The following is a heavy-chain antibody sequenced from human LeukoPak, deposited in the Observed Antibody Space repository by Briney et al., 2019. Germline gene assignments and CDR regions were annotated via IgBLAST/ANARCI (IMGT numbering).Heavy chain of an antibody. D-gene: IGHD2/OR15-2a*01. J-gene: IGHJ3*02. V-gene: IGHV3-21*01. CDR1: GFTFSSYS. Sequence: GGSLTLSCAASGFTFSSYSMNWIRQAPGKGLEWVSSISSSSNYKYYADSGKGRFTISRDHAKNSLYLQMNSLRVEDTAVYYCARTLTNMGAFDIWGQGTMVTVSS. CDR3: ARTLTNMGAFDI. CDR2: ISSSSNYK.